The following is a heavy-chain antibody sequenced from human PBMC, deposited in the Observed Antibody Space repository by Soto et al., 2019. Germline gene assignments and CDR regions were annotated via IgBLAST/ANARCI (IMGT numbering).Heavy chain of an antibody. CDR3: AKGRYWTSNSCSIPQPPRRRYDTRWYEDYYYYDFDI. CDR1: GFTFTSYT. D-gene: IGHD2-2*01. V-gene: IGHV3-21*04. J-gene: IGHJ6*02. Sequence: WGTMRLSCAASGFTFTSYTFNWVRQAPGKGLERVSYRSSDNNSISYADSVRGRLTTSRAGAKKSLYLQMLSLRTEATAVEYCAKGRYWTSNSCSIPQPPRRRYDTRWYEDYYYYDFDIWGQGTTVTVSS. CDR2: RSSDNNSI.